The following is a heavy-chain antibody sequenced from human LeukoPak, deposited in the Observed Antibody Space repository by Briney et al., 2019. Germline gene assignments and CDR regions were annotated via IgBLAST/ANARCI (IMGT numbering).Heavy chain of an antibody. V-gene: IGHV3-30-3*01. CDR3: AREPGTTFRWFDP. CDR1: GFTFSSYA. CDR2: ISYDGSNK. Sequence: GRSLRLSCAASGFTFSSYAMHWVRQAPGKGLEWVAVISYDGSNKYYADSVKGRFTISRDNSKNTLYLQMNSLRAEDTAVYYCAREPGTTFRWFDPWGQGTLVTVSS. J-gene: IGHJ5*02. D-gene: IGHD1-7*01.